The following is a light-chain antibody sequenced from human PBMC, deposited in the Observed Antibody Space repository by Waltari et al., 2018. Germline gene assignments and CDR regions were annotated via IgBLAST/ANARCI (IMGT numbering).Light chain of an antibody. J-gene: IGKJ1*01. Sequence: DIQMTQSPTTLSAYVEDRVTITCRASQNISNWLAWYQQKPGKAPKLLIYKASSLESGVPSRFSGRGSGTEFTLTISSLQPDDFATYYCQQYNSWTFGQGTKVEVK. CDR3: QQYNSWT. V-gene: IGKV1-5*03. CDR2: KAS. CDR1: QNISNW.